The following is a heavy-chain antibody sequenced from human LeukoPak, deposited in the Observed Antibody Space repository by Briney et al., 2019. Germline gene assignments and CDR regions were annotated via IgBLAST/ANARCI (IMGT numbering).Heavy chain of an antibody. J-gene: IGHJ4*02. CDR2: IIPIFGTA. D-gene: IGHD6-19*01. Sequence: GASVKVSCKASGGTFSSYAISWVRQAPGQGLEWMGGIIPIFGTANYAQKFQGRVTITADKSTSTAYMELSSLRSEDTAVYYCAISSLAYSSGWYPPDYWGQGTLVTVSS. CDR3: AISSLAYSSGWYPPDY. CDR1: GGTFSSYA. V-gene: IGHV1-69*06.